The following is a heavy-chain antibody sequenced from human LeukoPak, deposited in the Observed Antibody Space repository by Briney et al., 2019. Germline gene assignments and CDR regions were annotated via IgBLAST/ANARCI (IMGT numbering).Heavy chain of an antibody. CDR1: GFTFSTYW. Sequence: EGSLRLSCAASGFTFSTYWMTWVRQAPGKGLEWVASLNQDGSEKYYVDSVEGRFTISRDNAQKSLYLEMKSLSAKDTAACYCARAVTSTEGYWGQGTLVTVSS. CDR2: LNQDGSEK. J-gene: IGHJ4*02. CDR3: ARAVTSTEGY. V-gene: IGHV3-7*03.